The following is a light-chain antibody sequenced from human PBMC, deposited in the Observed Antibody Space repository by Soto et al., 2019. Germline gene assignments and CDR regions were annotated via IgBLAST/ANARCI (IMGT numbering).Light chain of an antibody. J-gene: IGKJ4*01. CDR3: QQYGSSPLT. CDR2: GAS. Sequence: EIVLTQSPGTLSLSPGERATLSCRASQSVSSSYLAWYQQKPGQAPRPLIYGASSRATGIPERFSGSGSGTDFTLTISRLEPEDFAVYYCQQYGSSPLTVGGGTKVEIK. CDR1: QSVSSSY. V-gene: IGKV3-20*01.